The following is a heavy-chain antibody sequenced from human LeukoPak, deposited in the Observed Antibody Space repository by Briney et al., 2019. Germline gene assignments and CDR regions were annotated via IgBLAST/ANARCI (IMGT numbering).Heavy chain of an antibody. D-gene: IGHD3-3*01. V-gene: IGHV4-59*12. CDR3: ARDPTIDDFWSGYYDY. CDR1: GGSISSYY. CDR2: IYHSGST. J-gene: IGHJ4*02. Sequence: SETLSLTCTVSGGSISSYYWSWIRQPPGKGLEWIGYIYHSGSTYYNPSLKSRVTISVDRSKNQFSLKLSSVTAADTAVYYCARDPTIDDFWSGYYDYWGQETLVTVSP.